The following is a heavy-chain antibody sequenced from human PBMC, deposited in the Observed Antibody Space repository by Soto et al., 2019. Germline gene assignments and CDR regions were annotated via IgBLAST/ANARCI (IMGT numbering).Heavy chain of an antibody. J-gene: IGHJ6*02. CDR2: IYSGGST. V-gene: IGHV3-53*01. CDR3: ARGVTMVRGVILYYYYGMDV. D-gene: IGHD3-10*01. Sequence: GGSLRLSCAASGFTVSSNYMSWVRQAPGKGLDWVSVIYSGGSTYYADSVKGRFTISRDNSKNTLYLQMNSLRAEDTAVYYCARGVTMVRGVILYYYYGMDVWGQGTTVTVSS. CDR1: GFTVSSNY.